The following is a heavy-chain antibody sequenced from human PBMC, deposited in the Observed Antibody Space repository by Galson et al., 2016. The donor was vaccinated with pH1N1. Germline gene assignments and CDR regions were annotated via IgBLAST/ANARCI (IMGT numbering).Heavy chain of an antibody. CDR1: GFTFSSYA. V-gene: IGHV3-23*01. CDR2: ISGRGEST. J-gene: IGHJ4*02. D-gene: IGHD4-17*01. Sequence: SLRLSCAASGFTFSSYAMSWVRQAPGKGLEWVSAISGRGESTYYSDSVKGHLTISRDNSKNTPYLQMNSMRTDDTAVYYCAKDLSSDYGDYGLDYWGQGTLVTVSS. CDR3: AKDLSSDYGDYGLDY.